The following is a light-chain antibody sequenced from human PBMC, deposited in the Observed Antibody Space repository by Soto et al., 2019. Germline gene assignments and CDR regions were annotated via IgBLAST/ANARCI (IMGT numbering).Light chain of an antibody. Sequence: IVLTQSPGTLSLSPGERVTLSCRASQTISRNYLAWYQQKPGLAPRLIMYHGSRRAAGTPDRFSGSGSGTDFSLTISRLEPEDFAVYFCHQYGTSPRAFGRGTKVEFK. CDR2: HGS. CDR1: QTISRNY. CDR3: HQYGTSPRA. J-gene: IGKJ1*01. V-gene: IGKV3-20*01.